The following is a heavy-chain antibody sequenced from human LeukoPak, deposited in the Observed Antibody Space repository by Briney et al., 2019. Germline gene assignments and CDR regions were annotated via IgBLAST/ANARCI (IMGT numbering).Heavy chain of an antibody. D-gene: IGHD2-15*01. Sequence: SETLSLTCTVSGGSISGYYWSWIRQPPGKGLEWVGFIPCSGRTSYNPSLKSRVTISVDTSKNEFSLKLTSVTVADTAVYYCARYLCSSGTCYGFDYWGQGTPVTVSS. CDR1: GGSISGYY. CDR3: ARYLCSSGTCYGFDY. V-gene: IGHV4-59*01. CDR2: IPCSGRT. J-gene: IGHJ4*02.